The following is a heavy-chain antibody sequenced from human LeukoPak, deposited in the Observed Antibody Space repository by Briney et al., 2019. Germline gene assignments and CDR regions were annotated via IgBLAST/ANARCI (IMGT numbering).Heavy chain of an antibody. CDR2: IYYSGIT. CDR3: ARDRDYYGSGAYGYFDS. V-gene: IGHV4-30-4*01. D-gene: IGHD3-10*01. CDR1: GGSISNGDYY. J-gene: IGHJ4*02. Sequence: SQTLSLTCTVSGGSISNGDYYWSWIRQPPGKGLEWIVYIYYSGITYYNPSLKSRISISVDTSKNQFSLKVNSVTAADTAVYYCARDRDYYGSGAYGYFDSWGQGALVTVSS.